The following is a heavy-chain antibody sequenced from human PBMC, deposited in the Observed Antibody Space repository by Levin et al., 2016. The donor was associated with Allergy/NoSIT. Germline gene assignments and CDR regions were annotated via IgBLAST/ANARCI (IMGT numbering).Heavy chain of an antibody. J-gene: IGHJ3*02. CDR1: GGSISSYY. CDR2: IYYSGST. D-gene: IGHD6-13*01. Sequence: SETLSLTCTVSGGSISSYYWSWIRQPPGKGLEWIGYIYYSGSTNYNPSLKSRVTISVDTSKNQFSLKLSSVTAADTAVYYCARTKGIAAYDAFDIWGQGTMVTVSS. CDR3: ARTKGIAAYDAFDI. V-gene: IGHV4-59*01.